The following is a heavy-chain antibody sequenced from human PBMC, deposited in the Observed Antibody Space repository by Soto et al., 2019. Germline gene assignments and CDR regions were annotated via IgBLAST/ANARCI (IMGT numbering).Heavy chain of an antibody. V-gene: IGHV1-46*01. CDR2: INPSDSST. CDR3: ARSSGPDY. D-gene: IGHD5-12*01. CDR1: GYSFISYS. J-gene: IGHJ4*02. Sequence: ASVKGPCKASGYSFISYSMQWVRQAPGQGVEWMGIINPSDSSTSYAQKFQGRVTMTRDTTTSTVYMELSSLRSEDTAMYYCARSSGPDYWGQGTLGT.